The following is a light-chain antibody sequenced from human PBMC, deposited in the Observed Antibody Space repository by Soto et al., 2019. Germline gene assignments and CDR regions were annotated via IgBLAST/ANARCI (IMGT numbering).Light chain of an antibody. CDR1: SSNIGAGYD. Sequence: QSVLTQPPSVSGAPGQRVTISCTGSSSNIGAGYDVHWYQQLPGTAPKLLIYGNSNRPSGVPDRFSGSKSGTSASLAITGLQADYEADYYCPSYDSLLSVYVFGTGTKVTVL. J-gene: IGLJ1*01. V-gene: IGLV1-40*01. CDR3: PSYDSLLSVYV. CDR2: GNS.